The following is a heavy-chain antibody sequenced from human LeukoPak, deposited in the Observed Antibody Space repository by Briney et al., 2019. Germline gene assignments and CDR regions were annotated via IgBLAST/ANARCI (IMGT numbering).Heavy chain of an antibody. CDR2: ISGSGGST. D-gene: IGHD3-22*01. CDR1: GFTFSSYG. Sequence: GGSLRLSCAASGFTFSSYGMHWVRQAPGKGLEWVSGISGSGGSTYYADSVKGRFTISRDNSKNTLYLQMNSLRAEDTAVYYCAKDRKNTMIVVGFDYWGQGTLVTVSS. J-gene: IGHJ4*02. V-gene: IGHV3-23*01. CDR3: AKDRKNTMIVVGFDY.